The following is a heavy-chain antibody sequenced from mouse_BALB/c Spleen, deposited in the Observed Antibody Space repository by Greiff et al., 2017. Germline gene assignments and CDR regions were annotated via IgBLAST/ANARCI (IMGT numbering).Heavy chain of an antibody. CDR1: GFTFSSFG. CDR3: ARHSFITTAPGYFDY. J-gene: IGHJ2*01. D-gene: IGHD1-2*01. V-gene: IGHV5-17*02. Sequence: EVKLVESGGGLVQPGGSRKLSCAASGFTFSSFGMHWVRQAPEKGLEWVAYISSGSSTIYYADTVKGRFTISRDNPKNTLFLQMTSLRSEDTAMYYCARHSFITTAPGYFDYWGQGTTLTVSS. CDR2: ISSGSSTI.